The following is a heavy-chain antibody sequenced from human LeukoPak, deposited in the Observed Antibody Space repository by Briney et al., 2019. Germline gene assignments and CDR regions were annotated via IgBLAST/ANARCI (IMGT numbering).Heavy chain of an antibody. CDR1: GGSISSGGYY. D-gene: IGHD5-18*01. Sequence: SETLSLTCTVSGGSISSGGYYWSWIRQHPGKGLEWIGYIYYSGSTYYNPSLKSRVTISVDTSKNQFSLKLSSVTAADTAVYYCARARVRDTATNYYYYGMDVWGQGTTVTVSS. CDR2: IYYSGST. V-gene: IGHV4-31*03. J-gene: IGHJ6*02. CDR3: ARARVRDTATNYYYYGMDV.